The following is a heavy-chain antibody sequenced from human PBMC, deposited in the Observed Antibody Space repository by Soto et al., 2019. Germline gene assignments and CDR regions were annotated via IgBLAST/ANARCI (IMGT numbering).Heavy chain of an antibody. CDR3: AMLGGWSGGSNDMDV. V-gene: IGHV3-72*01. J-gene: IGHJ6*02. Sequence: EVQLVESGGGLVQPGGSLRLSCAASGLIFSDYHMDWVRQAPGKGLEWVGRIRRKANSYTTEYAASVKGIFPISRDDSKNSMYLQMNSLKTEDTAVYYCAMLGGWSGGSNDMDVWGQGTKVTVSS. D-gene: IGHD6-19*01. CDR2: IRRKANSYTT. CDR1: GLIFSDYH.